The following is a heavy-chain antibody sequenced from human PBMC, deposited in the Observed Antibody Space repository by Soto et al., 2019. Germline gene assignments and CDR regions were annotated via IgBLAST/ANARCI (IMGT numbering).Heavy chain of an antibody. Sequence: ASVQVSCKTSGYTFTDYDINWIRQAPGQGLEWMGWVSPDSGNAGYAPQFQGRVSMTSDTSISTVYMELSSLRAEDTAVYFCEVTTGYWGQGTMVTVSS. CDR1: GYTFTDYD. D-gene: IGHD2-21*02. J-gene: IGHJ4*02. V-gene: IGHV1-8*01. CDR3: EVTTGY. CDR2: VSPDSGNA.